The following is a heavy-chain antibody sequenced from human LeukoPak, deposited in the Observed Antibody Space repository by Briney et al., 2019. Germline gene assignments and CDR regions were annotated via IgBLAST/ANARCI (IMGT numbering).Heavy chain of an antibody. CDR3: ARTFGANALGAFDF. CDR2: ISDSGGGT. Sequence: GGSLRLSCAASGFTFSNYAMKWVRQAPGKGLEWVSTISDSGGGTYYADSVKGRFTISRDNSKNILYLQMNSLRAEDTAVYYCARTFGANALGAFDFWGQGTLVTVSS. V-gene: IGHV3-23*01. D-gene: IGHD4/OR15-4a*01. CDR1: GFTFSNYA. J-gene: IGHJ3*01.